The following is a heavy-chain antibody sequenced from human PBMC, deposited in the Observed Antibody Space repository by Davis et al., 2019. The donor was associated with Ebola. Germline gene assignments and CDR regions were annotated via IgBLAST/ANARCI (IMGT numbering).Heavy chain of an antibody. V-gene: IGHV1-46*01. CDR1: GYTFTSYY. D-gene: IGHD5-18*01. J-gene: IGHJ6*02. CDR3: ARDRTNNLQLWLRAPVYYYYGMDV. CDR2: INPSGGST. Sequence: AASVKVSCKASGYTFTSYYMHWVRQAPGQGLEWMGIINPSGGSTSYAQKFQGRVTMTRDTSTSTVYMELSSLRSEDTAVYYCARDRTNNLQLWLRAPVYYYYGMDVWGQGTTVTVSS.